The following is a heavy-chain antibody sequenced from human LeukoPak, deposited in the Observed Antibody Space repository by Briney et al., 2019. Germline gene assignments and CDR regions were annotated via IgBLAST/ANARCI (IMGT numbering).Heavy chain of an antibody. CDR2: IYYSGST. D-gene: IGHD6-13*01. J-gene: IGHJ4*02. V-gene: IGHV4-59*01. CDR1: GGSISSYY. CDR3: ARLEQQLVPDY. Sequence: SETLSLPCTVSGGSISSYYWSWIRQPPGKGLEWIGYIYYSGSTNYNPSLKSRVTISVDTSKNQFSLKLSSVTAADTAVYYCARLEQQLVPDYWGQGTLVTVSS.